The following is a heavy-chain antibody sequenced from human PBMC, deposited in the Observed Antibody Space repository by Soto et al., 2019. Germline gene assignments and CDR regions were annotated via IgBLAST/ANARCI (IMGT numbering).Heavy chain of an antibody. D-gene: IGHD3-10*01. CDR3: ARDPLWFGELSTLDY. CDR2: IWYDGSNK. J-gene: IGHJ4*02. Sequence: QVQLVESGGGVVQPGRSLRLSCAASGFTFSSYGMHWVRQAPGKGLEWVAVIWYDGSNKYYADSVKGRFTISRDNSKNTLYLQMNSPRAEDTAVYYCARDPLWFGELSTLDYWGQGTLVTVSS. CDR1: GFTFSSYG. V-gene: IGHV3-33*01.